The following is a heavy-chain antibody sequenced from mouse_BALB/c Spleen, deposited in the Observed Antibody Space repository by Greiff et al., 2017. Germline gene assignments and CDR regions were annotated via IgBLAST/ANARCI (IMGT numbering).Heavy chain of an antibody. D-gene: IGHD1-1*01. CDR1: GFNFKDTY. V-gene: IGHV14-3*02. Sequence: VQLQQSGAELVKPGPSVKLSCTASGFNFKDTYMHWVKQRPEQGLEWIGRIDPANGNTKYDPMFQGKAIITADTSSNTAYLQLSSLTSEDTAVYYCARGYYGSSYLAYWGQGTLVTVSA. CDR2: IDPANGNT. J-gene: IGHJ3*01. CDR3: ARGYYGSSYLAY.